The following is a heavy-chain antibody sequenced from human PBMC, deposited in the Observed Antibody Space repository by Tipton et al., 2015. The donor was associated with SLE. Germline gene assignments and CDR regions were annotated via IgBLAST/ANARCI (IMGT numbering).Heavy chain of an antibody. CDR1: GGSISSGDYY. CDR3: ARPGVAGPYYFDY. V-gene: IGHV4-30-4*01. Sequence: TLSLTCTVSGGSISSGDYYWSWIRQPPGKGLEWIGYIYYSGSTYYNPSLKSRVTISVDTSKNQFSLKLSSVTAADTAVYYCARPGVAGPYYFDYWGQGTLVTVSS. CDR2: IYYSGST. D-gene: IGHD6-19*01. J-gene: IGHJ4*02.